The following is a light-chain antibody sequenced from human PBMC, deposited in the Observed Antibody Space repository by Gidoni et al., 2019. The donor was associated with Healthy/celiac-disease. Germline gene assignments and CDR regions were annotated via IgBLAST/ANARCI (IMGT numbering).Light chain of an antibody. Sequence: QSVLTHPPSASGTPGQRVTISCSGSSSNIGSTYVYWYQQLPGTAPKLLIYSNNQRLSGVPDRFSGSTSGTSASLAISGLRSEDEADYYCAAWDDSLSGVVFGGGTKLTVL. V-gene: IGLV1-47*02. CDR1: SSNIGSTY. CDR2: SNN. CDR3: AAWDDSLSGVV. J-gene: IGLJ2*01.